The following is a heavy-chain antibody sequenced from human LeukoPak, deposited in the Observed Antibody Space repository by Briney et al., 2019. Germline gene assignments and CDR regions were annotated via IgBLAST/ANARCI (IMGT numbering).Heavy chain of an antibody. Sequence: ASVKVSCKASGYTFTGYYMRWVRQAPGQGLEWMGWINPNSGGTNYAQKFQGWVTMTRDTSISTAYMELSRLRSDDTAVYYCATGAGDCSGGSCYVGAFDIWGQGTMVTVSS. V-gene: IGHV1-2*04. CDR2: INPNSGGT. CDR3: ATGAGDCSGGSCYVGAFDI. D-gene: IGHD2-15*01. CDR1: GYTFTGYY. J-gene: IGHJ3*02.